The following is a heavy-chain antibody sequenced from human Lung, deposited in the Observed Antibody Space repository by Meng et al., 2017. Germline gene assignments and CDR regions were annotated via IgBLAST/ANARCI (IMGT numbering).Heavy chain of an antibody. CDR3: ARGPTTMAHDFDY. CDR1: GGSFSDYY. V-gene: IGHV4-34*01. D-gene: IGHD4-11*01. Sequence: VRLQRWGVGLLKPSETLSLPCVVSGGSFSDYYWSWIRQPPGKGLEWIGEINHSGSTNYNPSLESRATISVDTSQNNLSLKLSSVTAADSAVYYCARGPTTMAHDFDYWGQGTLVTVSS. CDR2: INHSGST. J-gene: IGHJ4*02.